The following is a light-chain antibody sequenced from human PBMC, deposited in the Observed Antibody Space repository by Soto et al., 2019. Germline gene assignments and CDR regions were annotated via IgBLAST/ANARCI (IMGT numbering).Light chain of an antibody. CDR1: SSDVGGYNY. Sequence: QSALTQPASVSGSPGQSITISCTGTSSDVGGYNYVSWYLQHPGKAPKLMIYEVSNRPSGVSNRFSGSKSGNTASLTISGLQAEDEADYYCSSYTSSRTLAFGGGTKLTVL. CDR3: SSYTSSRTLA. V-gene: IGLV2-14*01. J-gene: IGLJ2*01. CDR2: EVS.